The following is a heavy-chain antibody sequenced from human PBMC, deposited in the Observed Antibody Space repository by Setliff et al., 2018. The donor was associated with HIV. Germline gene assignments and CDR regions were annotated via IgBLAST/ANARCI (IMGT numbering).Heavy chain of an antibody. CDR2: IRADNGHT. D-gene: IGHD2-15*01. J-gene: IGHJ4*02. V-gene: IGHV1-18*01. Sequence: ASVKVSCKASGYTFSTYGLTWVRQAPGQGLEWMGWIRADNGHTDYAQKFQGRVTMTADTSTSTAYMEMRTLRSDDTAVYYCARDPEFTRAPDYWGQGTLVTVSS. CDR1: GYTFSTYG. CDR3: ARDPEFTRAPDY.